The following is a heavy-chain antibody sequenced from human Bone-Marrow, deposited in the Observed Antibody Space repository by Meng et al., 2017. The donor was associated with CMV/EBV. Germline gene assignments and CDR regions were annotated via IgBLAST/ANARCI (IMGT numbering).Heavy chain of an antibody. CDR1: GGSISSGGYY. CDR3: AREDCSSTSCYAYYYYGMDV. D-gene: IGHD2-2*01. Sequence: SQTLSLTCTVSGGSISSGGYYWSWIRQHPGKGLEWIGYIYYSGSTYYNPSLKSRVTISVDTSKNQFSLKLNSVTAADTAVYYCAREDCSSTSCYAYYYYGMDVWGQGTTVTVSS. CDR2: IYYSGST. V-gene: IGHV4-31*03. J-gene: IGHJ6*02.